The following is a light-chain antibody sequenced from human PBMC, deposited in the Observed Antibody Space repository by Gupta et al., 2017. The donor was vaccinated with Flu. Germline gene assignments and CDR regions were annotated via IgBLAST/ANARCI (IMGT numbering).Light chain of an antibody. J-gene: IGLJ2*01. Sequence: QSVLTQPPSASGTPGQRVTISCSGSSSNIGSNYVYWYQQLPATPPNLLIYRNNQRPSGVPDRFSGSKSGTSASTAISGLRSEDDAYYYCDEWDDSLSVLFGGGTKLTVL. V-gene: IGLV1-47*01. CDR3: DEWDDSLSVL. CDR2: RNN. CDR1: SSNIGSNY.